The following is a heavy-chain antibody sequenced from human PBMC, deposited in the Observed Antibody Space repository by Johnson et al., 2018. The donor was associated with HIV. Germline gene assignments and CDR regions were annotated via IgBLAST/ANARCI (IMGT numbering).Heavy chain of an antibody. D-gene: IGHD3-22*01. J-gene: IGHJ3*02. CDR2: IYSGGSP. Sequence: EVQLVESGGGLVQPGGSLTLSCAVSGFTVSSNYMSWVRQAPGKGLEWVSVIYSGGSPYYADSVRGRFTISRDNSRNTLFLQMNSLRAEDTGVYYCVRRFYDSSAFDIWGQGTLVTVSS. V-gene: IGHV3-66*02. CDR3: VRRFYDSSAFDI. CDR1: GFTVSSNY.